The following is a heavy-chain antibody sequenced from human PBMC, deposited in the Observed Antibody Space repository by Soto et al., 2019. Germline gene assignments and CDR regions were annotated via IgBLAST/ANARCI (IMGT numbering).Heavy chain of an antibody. D-gene: IGHD3-3*01. CDR1: GYTFTSYG. CDR3: ARVPGDYDFWSGYRYYYYGMDV. CDR2: ISAYNGNT. Sequence: ASVKVSCKASGYTFTSYGISWVRQAPGQGLEWMGWISAYNGNTNYAQKLQGRVTMTTDTSTSTAYMELRSLRSDDTAVYYCARVPGDYDFWSGYRYYYYGMDVWGQGTTVTV. J-gene: IGHJ6*02. V-gene: IGHV1-18*04.